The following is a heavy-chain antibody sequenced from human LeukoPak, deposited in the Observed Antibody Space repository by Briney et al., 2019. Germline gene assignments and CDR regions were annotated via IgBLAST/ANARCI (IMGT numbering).Heavy chain of an antibody. CDR2: ISSASSYI. J-gene: IGHJ4*02. CDR3: ARDPNSGPFDY. V-gene: IGHV3-21*01. CDR1: GFTFSSYN. Sequence: GGSLRLSCTASGFTFSSYNMNWVRQAPGKGLEWVSSISSASSYIYYADSVKDRFTISRDNAKNSLYLQMNSLRVEDTALYYCARDPNSGPFDYWGRGTLVFVSS. D-gene: IGHD6-19*01.